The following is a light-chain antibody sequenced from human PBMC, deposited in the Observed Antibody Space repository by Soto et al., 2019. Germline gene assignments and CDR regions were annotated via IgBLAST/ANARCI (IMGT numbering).Light chain of an antibody. CDR3: QQYNNWPLWT. J-gene: IGKJ1*01. CDR1: QSVSSN. CDR2: GAS. Sequence: EIVMTQSPATLSVSPGERATLSCRASQSVSSNLAWYQQKPGQAPRLLIYGASTRATGIPARFSGSGSGTEFTLTISLLQSEDFAVYYCQQYNNWPLWTFGQGTKVEIK. V-gene: IGKV3-15*01.